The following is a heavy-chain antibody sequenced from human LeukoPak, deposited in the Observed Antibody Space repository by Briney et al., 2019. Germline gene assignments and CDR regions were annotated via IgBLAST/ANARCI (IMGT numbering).Heavy chain of an antibody. CDR3: AHTYVEMATIDFDY. Sequence: SGPTLVKPTQTLTLTCTFSGFSLSTSGVGVGWIRQPPGKALEWLALIYWNDDKRYSPSLKSRLTIAKDTSKNQVVLTMTNMDPVDTATYYCAHTYVEMATIDFDYWGQGTLVTVSS. J-gene: IGHJ4*02. V-gene: IGHV2-5*01. CDR2: IYWNDDK. D-gene: IGHD5-24*01. CDR1: GFSLSTSGVG.